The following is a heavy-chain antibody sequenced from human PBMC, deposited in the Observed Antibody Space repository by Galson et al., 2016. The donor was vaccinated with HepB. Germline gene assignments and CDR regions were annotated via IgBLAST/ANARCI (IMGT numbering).Heavy chain of an antibody. CDR3: TRSYGQRLANDAFDI. Sequence: SLRLSCAASGFSFTTYSMNWVRQAPGKGLEWVSYISDSSSHIYYAGSVKGRFTISRDSAKNSLYLQMNRLRDEDTAVYYCTRSYGQRLANDAFDIWGQGTLVSVSS. J-gene: IGHJ3*02. CDR1: GFSFTTYS. D-gene: IGHD6-19*01. V-gene: IGHV3-48*02. CDR2: ISDSSSHI.